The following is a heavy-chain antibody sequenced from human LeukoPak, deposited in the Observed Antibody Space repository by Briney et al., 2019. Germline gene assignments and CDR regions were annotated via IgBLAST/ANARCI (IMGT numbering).Heavy chain of an antibody. D-gene: IGHD6-19*01. CDR2: IYHSGST. Sequence: SETLSLTCAVSGDSISSSNWWIWVRQPPGKGLEWIGEIYHSGSTNYNPSLKSRVTISVDKSKNQFSLKLNSVTAADTAVYYCARVRKREYSSGWYGGPIDYWGQGTLVTVSS. J-gene: IGHJ4*02. CDR1: GDSISSSNW. V-gene: IGHV4-4*02. CDR3: ARVRKREYSSGWYGGPIDY.